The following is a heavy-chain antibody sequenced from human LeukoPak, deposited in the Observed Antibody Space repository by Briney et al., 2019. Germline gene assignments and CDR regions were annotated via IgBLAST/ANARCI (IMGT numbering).Heavy chain of an antibody. Sequence: ASVKVSCKASGYTFTSYDINWVRQATGQGLEWMGWMNPNSGNTGYARKFQGRVTITRNTSISTAYMELSSLRSEDTAVYYCARGHLIYDSSGYYWFDPWGQGTLVTVSS. D-gene: IGHD3-22*01. J-gene: IGHJ5*02. CDR2: MNPNSGNT. CDR1: GYTFTSYD. V-gene: IGHV1-8*03. CDR3: ARGHLIYDSSGYYWFDP.